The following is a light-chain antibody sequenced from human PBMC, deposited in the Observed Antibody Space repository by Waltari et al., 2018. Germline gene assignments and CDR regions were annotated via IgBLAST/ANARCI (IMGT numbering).Light chain of an antibody. Sequence: SYVLTQPPSVSVAPGETARITCGGDNIGSYRVHWYQQKPGQAPVLFIFYDSDRSSGIPERFSGSNSGNTATLTISRVEAGDEANYYCQVWHAAIDPGVFGTGTEVTV. CDR2: YDS. V-gene: IGLV3-21*04. CDR1: NIGSYR. J-gene: IGLJ1*01. CDR3: QVWHAAIDPGV.